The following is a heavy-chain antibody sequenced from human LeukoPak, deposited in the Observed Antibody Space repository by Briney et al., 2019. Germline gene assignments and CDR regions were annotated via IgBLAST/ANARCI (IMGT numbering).Heavy chain of an antibody. Sequence: GGSLRLSCAASAFTFSDYYMSWNRQAPGKGLEWVSYISTTSSYTDYADSVKGRFTISRDNAKNLLYLQMNSLRPDDTAVYYCARDWYCSSSICYTDRNWFDHWGQGTLVSVSS. CDR3: ARDWYCSSSICYTDRNWFDH. J-gene: IGHJ5*01. CDR1: AFTFSDYY. D-gene: IGHD2-2*02. V-gene: IGHV3-11*05. CDR2: ISTTSSYT.